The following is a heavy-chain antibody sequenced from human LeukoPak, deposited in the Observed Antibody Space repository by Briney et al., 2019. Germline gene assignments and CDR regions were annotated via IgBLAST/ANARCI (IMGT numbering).Heavy chain of an antibody. CDR3: ARDGYCSGGSCYSRSYNWFDP. CDR2: IYYSGST. CDR1: GGSINNSSYY. V-gene: IGHV4-39*07. D-gene: IGHD2-15*01. J-gene: IGHJ5*02. Sequence: SETLSLTGTDSGGSINNSSYYWGWIRQPPGKGLEWIGSIYYSGSTYYNPSLKSLVTISVDTSKSQFSLKLSSVTAADTAVYYCARDGYCSGGSCYSRSYNWFDPWGQGTLVTVSS.